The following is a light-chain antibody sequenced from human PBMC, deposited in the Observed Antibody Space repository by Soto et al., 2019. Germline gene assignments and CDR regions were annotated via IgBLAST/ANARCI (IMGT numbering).Light chain of an antibody. CDR1: QSVSNNY. V-gene: IGKV3-20*01. CDR2: GAS. Sequence: ILLTQSPGTLSLSPGERATLSCRSSQSVSNNYLAWYQQKPGQAPRLLIYGASNRATGIPDRFSGSGSGTDFTLTISRLEPEDFAVYYCQQYGNSPITFGQGTRLETK. CDR3: QQYGNSPIT. J-gene: IGKJ5*01.